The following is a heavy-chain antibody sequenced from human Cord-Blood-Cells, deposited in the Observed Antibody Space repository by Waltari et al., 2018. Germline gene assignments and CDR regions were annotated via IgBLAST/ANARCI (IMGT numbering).Heavy chain of an antibody. CDR1: GYSFTSYW. Sequence: EVQLVQSGAEVKKPGESLKISCKGSGYSFTSYWIGWVRQMPGKGLEWMGIIYPGDSDTRYSPAFQGQVNISTDQSHSTAQLQWSSPEASDTAMYYRARTIAANWFDPWGQGTLVTVSS. CDR2: IYPGDSDT. V-gene: IGHV5-51*01. CDR3: ARTIAANWFDP. J-gene: IGHJ5*02. D-gene: IGHD6-6*01.